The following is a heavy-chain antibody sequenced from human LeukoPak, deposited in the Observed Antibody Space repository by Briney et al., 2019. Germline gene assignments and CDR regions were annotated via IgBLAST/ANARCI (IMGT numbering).Heavy chain of an antibody. CDR3: ARVFSHGNYAEEFDP. CDR2: IYYSGST. Sequence: SETLSLTCTVSGGSISSSSYYWGWIRQPPGKGLEWIGSIYYSGSTYYNPSLKSRVTISVDTSKNQSSLKLSSVTAADTAVYYCARVFSHGNYAEEFDPWGQGTLVTVSS. D-gene: IGHD4-17*01. J-gene: IGHJ5*02. CDR1: GGSISSSSYY. V-gene: IGHV4-39*07.